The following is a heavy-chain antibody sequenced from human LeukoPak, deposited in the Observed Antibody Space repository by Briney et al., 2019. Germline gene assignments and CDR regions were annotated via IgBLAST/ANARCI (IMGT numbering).Heavy chain of an antibody. CDR3: ARADCSSLSCYVKWFDP. CDR2: INPNSGGT. CDR1: GYTFTDYY. V-gene: IGHV1-2*06. J-gene: IGHJ5*02. Sequence: ASVKVSCKASGYTFTDYYMHWVRQAPGQGLEWMGRINPNSGGTNYAQKFQGRVTMTRDTSISTAYMELSRLISDDTAVYYCARADCSSLSCYVKWFDPWGQGTLVTVSS. D-gene: IGHD2-2*01.